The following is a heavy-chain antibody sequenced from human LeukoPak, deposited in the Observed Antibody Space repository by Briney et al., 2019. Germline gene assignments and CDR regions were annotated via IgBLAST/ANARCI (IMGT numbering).Heavy chain of an antibody. Sequence: GGSLRHSCVASGFTFTSYAMSWVRQAPGKGLEWVSAISGSGGSTYYADSVKGRSTISRDNPKNTPYLHTNRLRAEDTAVYYCAKGNTMIVVVSDYWGQGTLVTVSS. D-gene: IGHD3-22*01. CDR1: GFTFTSYA. J-gene: IGHJ4*02. CDR3: AKGNTMIVVVSDY. V-gene: IGHV3-23*01. CDR2: ISGSGGST.